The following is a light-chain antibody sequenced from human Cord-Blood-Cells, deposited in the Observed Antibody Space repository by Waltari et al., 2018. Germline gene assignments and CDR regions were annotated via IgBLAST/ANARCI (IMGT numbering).Light chain of an antibody. Sequence: SYVLTQPPSVSVAPGKTARITCGGHNIGSKSVHWYQHKPGKASVLVIYYDSARPSGIPERFSGSNSVNTAALAISRVEAGDEADYYCQVWDSSIDHYVFGAGTKVTVL. V-gene: IGLV3-21*04. J-gene: IGLJ1*01. CDR1: NIGSKS. CDR3: QVWDSSIDHYV. CDR2: YDS.